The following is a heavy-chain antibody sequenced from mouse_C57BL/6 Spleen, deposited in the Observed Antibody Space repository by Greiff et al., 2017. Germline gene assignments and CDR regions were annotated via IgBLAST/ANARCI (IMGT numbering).Heavy chain of an antibody. CDR2: ISRGGDYI. CDR3: TRDRGGNSFDY. V-gene: IGHV5-9-1*02. J-gene: IGHJ2*01. Sequence: VESGEGLVTPGGSLKLSCAASGFTFSSYAMSWVRQTPEKRLEWVAYISRGGDYIYYADTVKGRFTISSYTARNTLYLQMSSLKSEYTDMYYCTRDRGGNSFDYWGQGTTLTVSS. CDR1: GFTFSSYA. D-gene: IGHD2-1*01.